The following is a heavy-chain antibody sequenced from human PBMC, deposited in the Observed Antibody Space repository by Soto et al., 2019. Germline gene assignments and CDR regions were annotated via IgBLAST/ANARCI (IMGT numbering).Heavy chain of an antibody. Sequence: AGGSLRLSCATSGFILSDCAMNWVRQAPGKGLEWVSYISSSSSVIDYADSVKGRFTVSRDNARNSLFLQMNSLRAEDTAVYFCARYPGTIMSTVVGSYYFDHWGLGNLVTVSS. CDR2: ISSSSSVI. V-gene: IGHV3-48*01. J-gene: IGHJ4*02. CDR1: GFILSDCA. CDR3: ARYPGTIMSTVVGSYYFDH. D-gene: IGHD5-12*01.